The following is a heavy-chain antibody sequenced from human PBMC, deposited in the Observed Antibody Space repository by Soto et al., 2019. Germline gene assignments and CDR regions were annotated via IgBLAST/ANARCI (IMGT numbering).Heavy chain of an antibody. CDR2: MNPNSGNT. V-gene: IGHV1-8*01. D-gene: IGHD3-10*01. Sequence: QVQLVQSGAEVKKPGASVKVSCKASGYTFTSYDINWVRQATGQGLEWMGWMNPNSGNTGYAQKFQGRVTMTRNTSISTAYMELSSLRSEDTAVYYCARGVAYYYGSGSYSYYYYGMDVWGQGTTVTVSS. CDR1: GYTFTSYD. CDR3: ARGVAYYYGSGSYSYYYYGMDV. J-gene: IGHJ6*02.